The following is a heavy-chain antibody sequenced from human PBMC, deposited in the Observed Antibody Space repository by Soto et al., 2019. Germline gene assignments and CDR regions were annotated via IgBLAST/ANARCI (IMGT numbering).Heavy chain of an antibody. V-gene: IGHV1-69*01. D-gene: IGHD1-26*01. J-gene: IGHJ6*02. CDR1: GGTFDNFI. CDR3: ARNGTYSSSLSQYSGMDV. Sequence: QVQLVQSGAEVKEPGSSVRVSCKASGGTFDNFIMNWVRQTPGRGLEWMGGIVPMLGTPTYAEKFKGRVTISATGSTSTTYMEVTRLTSEDTANYYCARNGTYSSSLSQYSGMDVWGQGTTVTVSS. CDR2: IVPMLGTP.